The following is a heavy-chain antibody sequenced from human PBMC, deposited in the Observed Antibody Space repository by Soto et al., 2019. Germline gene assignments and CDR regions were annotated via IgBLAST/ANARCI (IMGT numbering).Heavy chain of an antibody. CDR3: ARVSGSGSSYSLRYAFDS. J-gene: IGHJ3*02. CDR2: INAGNGNT. CDR1: GYTFTSYA. V-gene: IGHV1-3*01. Sequence: ASVKVSCKASGYTFTSYAMHWVRQAPGQRLEWMGWINAGNGNTKYSQKFQGRVTITRDTSASTAYMELSSLRSEDTAVYYCARVSGSGSSYSLRYAFDSWGQGTRVSVSS. D-gene: IGHD3-10*01.